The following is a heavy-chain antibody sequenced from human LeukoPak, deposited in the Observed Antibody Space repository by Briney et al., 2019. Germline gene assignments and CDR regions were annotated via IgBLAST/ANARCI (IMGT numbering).Heavy chain of an antibody. Sequence: QTGGSLRLSCAASGFTFSSYWVSWVRQAPGKGLEWVANIKQDGSEKYYVDSVKGRFTISRDNAKKSLYLQMNSLRAEDTAVYYCARDNALYYDFWSGYYSYWGQGTLVTVSS. CDR1: GFTFSSYW. V-gene: IGHV3-7*01. D-gene: IGHD3-3*01. J-gene: IGHJ4*02. CDR2: IKQDGSEK. CDR3: ARDNALYYDFWSGYYSY.